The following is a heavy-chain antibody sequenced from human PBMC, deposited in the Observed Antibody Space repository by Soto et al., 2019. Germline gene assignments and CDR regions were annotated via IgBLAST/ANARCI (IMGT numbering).Heavy chain of an antibody. CDR2: ISAYNGNT. CDR1: GYTFTSYG. V-gene: IGHV1-18*01. CDR3: ARALPYSGYSISPY. D-gene: IGHD6-13*01. Sequence: ASVKVSCKASGYTFTSYGISWVRQAPGQGLEWMGWISAYNGNTNYAQKLQGRVTMTTDTSTSTAYMELRSLRSDDTAVYYCARALPYSGYSISPYWGQGTLVTVSS. J-gene: IGHJ4*02.